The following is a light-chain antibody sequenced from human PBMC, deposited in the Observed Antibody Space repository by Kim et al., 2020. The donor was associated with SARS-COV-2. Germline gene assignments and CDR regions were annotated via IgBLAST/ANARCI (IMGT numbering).Light chain of an antibody. V-gene: IGLV1-40*01. Sequence: PGQRVTIACTGSSSIFASGSVLHWYHQLPRPSPNLLLCVNILRPSSLPARFSGSMSCISASLSLTGLHAEDKADYSCHSYDCRFHVFGTGTKVTVL. CDR3: HSYDCRFHV. CDR1: SSIFASGSV. J-gene: IGLJ1*01. CDR2: VNI.